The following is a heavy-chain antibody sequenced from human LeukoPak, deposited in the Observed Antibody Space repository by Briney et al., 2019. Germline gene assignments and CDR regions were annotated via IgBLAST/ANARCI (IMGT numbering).Heavy chain of an antibody. D-gene: IGHD1-7*01. Sequence: SVKLCCKASGGTFSSYAISWVRQAPGQGLEWMGRLIPILGIANYAQKFQGRVTITADKSTSTAYMELSSLRSEDTAVYYCAGGSPNWSYYFDCWGQGTLVTVSS. CDR3: AGGSPNWSYYFDC. V-gene: IGHV1-69*04. J-gene: IGHJ4*02. CDR1: GGTFSSYA. CDR2: LIPILGIA.